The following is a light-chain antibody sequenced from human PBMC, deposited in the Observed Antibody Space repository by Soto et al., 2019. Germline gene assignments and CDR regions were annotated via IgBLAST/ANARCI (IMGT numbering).Light chain of an antibody. CDR3: QQFRSSPPAFT. V-gene: IGKV3-20*01. J-gene: IGKJ2*01. Sequence: ESMLTQSPGTLSLSPGERATLSCRASQSISSRYLTWYQHKPGQAPRLLIYGASIRATGIPDRFSGSGSGTDFTLTISRLEPEDFAVYYCQQFRSSPPAFTFGQGNKLE. CDR2: GAS. CDR1: QSISSRY.